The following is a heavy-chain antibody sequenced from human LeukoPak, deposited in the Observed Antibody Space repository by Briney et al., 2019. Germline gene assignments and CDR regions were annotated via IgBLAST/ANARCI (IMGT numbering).Heavy chain of an antibody. D-gene: IGHD2-2*03. CDR1: GYTFTSYA. Sequence: ASVEVSCKASGYTFTSYAMHWVRQAPGQRLEWMGWINAGNGNTKYSQKFQGRVTITRDTSASTAYMELSSLRSEDTAVYYCARDLAGYCSSTSCYDLYYYYGMDVWGQGTTVTVSS. V-gene: IGHV1-3*01. CDR3: ARDLAGYCSSTSCYDLYYYYGMDV. CDR2: INAGNGNT. J-gene: IGHJ6*02.